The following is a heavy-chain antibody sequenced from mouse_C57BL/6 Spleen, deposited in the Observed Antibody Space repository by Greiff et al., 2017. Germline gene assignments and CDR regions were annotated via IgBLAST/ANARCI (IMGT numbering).Heavy chain of an antibody. Sequence: QVQLQQPGAELVKPGASVKLSCKASGYTFTSYWMHWVKQRPGRGLEWIGRIEPNSGGTKYNEKFKSKATLTVDKPSSTAYMQLSSLTSEDSAVYYCARSYGNFPWFAYWGQGTLVTVSA. CDR2: IEPNSGGT. CDR1: GYTFTSYW. V-gene: IGHV1-72*01. CDR3: ARSYGNFPWFAY. J-gene: IGHJ3*01. D-gene: IGHD2-1*01.